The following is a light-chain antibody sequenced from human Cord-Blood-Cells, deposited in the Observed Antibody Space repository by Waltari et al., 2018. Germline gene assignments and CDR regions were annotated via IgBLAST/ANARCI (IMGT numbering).Light chain of an antibody. Sequence: QSALTQPASVSGSPGQSITISCTGTSSDVGGYNYVSWYHQHPGKAPKLMIYDVSNRPSGVSNCFSGSKSVNTASLTISGLQAEDEADYYCISYTRSSTYVFVTGTKVTVL. V-gene: IGLV2-14*01. J-gene: IGLJ1*01. CDR2: DVS. CDR1: SSDVGGYNY. CDR3: ISYTRSSTYV.